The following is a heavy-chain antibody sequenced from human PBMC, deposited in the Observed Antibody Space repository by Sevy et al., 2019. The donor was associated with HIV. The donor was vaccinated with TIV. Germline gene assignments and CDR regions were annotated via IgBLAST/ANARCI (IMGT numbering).Heavy chain of an antibody. CDR2: ISSSSSYI. J-gene: IGHJ4*02. CDR3: ARDLGGYSYGPIDY. CDR1: GFTFNSYS. Sequence: GGSLRLSCAASGFTFNSYSMNWVRQAPGKGLEWVSSISSSSSYIYYADSVKGRFTISRDNAKNSLYLQMNSLRAEDTAVYYCARDLGGYSYGPIDYWGQRTLVTVSS. D-gene: IGHD5-18*01. V-gene: IGHV3-21*01.